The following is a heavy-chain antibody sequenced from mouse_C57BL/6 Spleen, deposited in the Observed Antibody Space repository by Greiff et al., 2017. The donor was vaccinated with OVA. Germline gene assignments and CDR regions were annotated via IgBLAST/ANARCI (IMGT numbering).Heavy chain of an antibody. D-gene: IGHD1-1*01. CDR3: ARPFIADLYYYAMDY. Sequence: QVQLQQSGAELARPGASVKMSCKASGYTFTSYTMHWVKQRPGQGLEWIGYINPSSGYTKYNQKFKDKATLTADKSSSTAYMQLSSLTYEDSAVYYCARPFIADLYYYAMDYWGQGTSVTVSS. CDR2: INPSSGYT. J-gene: IGHJ4*01. V-gene: IGHV1-4*01. CDR1: GYTFTSYT.